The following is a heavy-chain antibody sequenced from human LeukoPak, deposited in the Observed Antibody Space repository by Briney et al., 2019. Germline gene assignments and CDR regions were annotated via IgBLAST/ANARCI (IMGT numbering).Heavy chain of an antibody. D-gene: IGHD3-10*01. CDR3: ARDLSYYGSGIDF. Sequence: GGSLRLSCADSGFTFSDYYMSWFRQAPGKGLEWVAYITSSSSTIYYADSVKGRFTISRDNAKNSLHLQINSLRAEDTAVYYCARDLSYYGSGIDFWGQGTLVTVSS. V-gene: IGHV3-11*04. J-gene: IGHJ4*02. CDR1: GFTFSDYY. CDR2: ITSSSSTI.